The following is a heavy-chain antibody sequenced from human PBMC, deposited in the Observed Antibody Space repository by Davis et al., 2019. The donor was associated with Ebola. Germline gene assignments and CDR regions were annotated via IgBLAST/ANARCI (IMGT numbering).Heavy chain of an antibody. CDR1: GGSFSGYY. CDR3: ARTVLQGWFDP. CDR2: ISQSGST. V-gene: IGHV4-34*01. Sequence: MPSETLSLTCAVYGGSFSGYYWSWIRQPPGKGLEWIGEISQSGSTNYNPSLKSRVTISVDKSKNQFSLKLSSVTAADTAVYYCARTVLQGWFDPWGQGTLVTVSS. D-gene: IGHD2/OR15-2a*01. J-gene: IGHJ5*02.